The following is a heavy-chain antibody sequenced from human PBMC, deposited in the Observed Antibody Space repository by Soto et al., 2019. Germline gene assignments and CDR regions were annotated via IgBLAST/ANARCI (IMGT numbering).Heavy chain of an antibody. CDR2: ISWNSGSI. CDR3: AKDWSDCSGGSCPWGMNWFDP. D-gene: IGHD2-15*01. Sequence: VQLVESGGGLVQPGRSLRLSCAASGFTFDDYAMHWVRQAPGKGLEWVSGISWNSGSIGYADSVKGRFTISRDNAKNSLYLQMNSLRAEDTALYYCAKDWSDCSGGSCPWGMNWFDPWGQGTLVTVSS. V-gene: IGHV3-9*01. CDR1: GFTFDDYA. J-gene: IGHJ5*02.